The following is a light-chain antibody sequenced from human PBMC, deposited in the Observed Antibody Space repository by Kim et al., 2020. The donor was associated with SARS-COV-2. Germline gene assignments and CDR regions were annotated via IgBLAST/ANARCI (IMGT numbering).Light chain of an antibody. V-gene: IGKV1-12*01. J-gene: IGKJ4*01. CDR1: QDISTF. CDR3: QQPTSFPLT. Sequence: ASVGDRVTITCRASQDISTFLAWYQQKPEKAPELLIYAASHLESGVPSRFRGSGSGTEFTLTISSLQPEDVATYYCQQPTSFPLTFGGGTKVDIK. CDR2: AAS.